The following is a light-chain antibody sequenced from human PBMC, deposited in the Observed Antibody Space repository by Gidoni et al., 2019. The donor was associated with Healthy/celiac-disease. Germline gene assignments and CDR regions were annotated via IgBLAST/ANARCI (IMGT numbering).Light chain of an antibody. CDR2: GKT. J-gene: IGLJ3*02. Sequence: SSELPHAPAVAVALRQTVRITCQGDSLRSYYASRYQQKPGQAPVLVIYGKTHPLSGIPDRFSGSSSGNTASLTITEAQAEDEADYCCSSRDRSGIAFGGGTKLTVL. V-gene: IGLV3-19*01. CDR1: SLRSYY. CDR3: SSRDRSGIA.